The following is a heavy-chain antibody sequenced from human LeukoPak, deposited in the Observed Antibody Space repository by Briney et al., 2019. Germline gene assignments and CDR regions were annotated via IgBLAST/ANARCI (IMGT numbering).Heavy chain of an antibody. Sequence: GGSLRLSCAASGFTFSSYWMSWVRQAPGKGLEWVANIKQDGSEKYYVDSVKGRFTISRDNAKNSLYLQMNSLRAEDTAVYYCARDDLRRYYYYMDVWGKGTTVTVSS. J-gene: IGHJ6*03. CDR2: IKQDGSEK. V-gene: IGHV3-7*01. CDR1: GFTFSSYW. CDR3: ARDDLRRYYYYMDV.